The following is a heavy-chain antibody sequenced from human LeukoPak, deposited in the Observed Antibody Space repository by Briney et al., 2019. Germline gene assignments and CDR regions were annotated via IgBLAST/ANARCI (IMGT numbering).Heavy chain of an antibody. CDR1: GYRFTSYW. J-gene: IGHJ5*02. CDR3: ARSQGYCSCGRCLQGDWFDP. Sequence: GESLRISCKGSGYRFTSYWIGWVRQMPGKGLEWMGIIYPGDSDTKYSPSFRGQVTISADKSISTAYLQWGSLKASDTAMYYWARSQGYCSCGRCLQGDWFDPWGQGTLVTVSS. V-gene: IGHV5-51*01. D-gene: IGHD2-15*01. CDR2: IYPGDSDT.